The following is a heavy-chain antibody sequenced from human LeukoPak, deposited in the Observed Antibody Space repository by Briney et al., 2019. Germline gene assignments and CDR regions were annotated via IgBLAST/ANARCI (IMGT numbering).Heavy chain of an antibody. D-gene: IGHD3-22*01. Sequence: GGSLRLSCAASRFTFEDYGMSWVRQAPGKGLEWVSGISWNGVSTGYADSVKGRFTISRDNAKNSLYLQMNSLRAEDTALYYCARSAPGVYDSSGYYRPDAFDIWGQGTMVTVSS. CDR1: RFTFEDYG. J-gene: IGHJ3*02. V-gene: IGHV3-20*04. CDR2: ISWNGVST. CDR3: ARSAPGVYDSSGYYRPDAFDI.